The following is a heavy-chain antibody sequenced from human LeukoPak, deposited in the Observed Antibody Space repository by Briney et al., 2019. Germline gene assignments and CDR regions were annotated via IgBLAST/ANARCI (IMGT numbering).Heavy chain of an antibody. Sequence: SETLSLTCAVSGDSITSSNWWSWVRQPPGKGLEWIGEVYHSGSTNYNPSLESRVTISVDKSRNQFSLRLTSVTAADTAVYYCARDPSVPDTYYFDYWGQGTLVTVSS. CDR1: GDSITSSNW. J-gene: IGHJ4*02. CDR2: VYHSGST. V-gene: IGHV4-4*02. D-gene: IGHD2-2*02. CDR3: ARDPSVPDTYYFDY.